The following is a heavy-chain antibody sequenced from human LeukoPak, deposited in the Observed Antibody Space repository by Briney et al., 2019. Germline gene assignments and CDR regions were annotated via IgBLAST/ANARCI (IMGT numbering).Heavy chain of an antibody. D-gene: IGHD3-22*01. CDR1: GYSFTIYW. CDR2: SYPDVSDT. V-gene: IGHV5-51*01. Sequence: GESLKISCKGSGYSFTIYWIGWVRQLPGKDLEWMGISYPDVSDTQYSRSFQGQVTISADKSISTAYLQWSSLKASDTAMYYCARRRDYYDTGGFDYWGQGTLVTVSS. CDR3: ARRRDYYDTGGFDY. J-gene: IGHJ4*02.